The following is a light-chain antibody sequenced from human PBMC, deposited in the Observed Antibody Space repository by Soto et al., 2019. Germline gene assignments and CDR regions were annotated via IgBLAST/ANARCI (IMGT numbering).Light chain of an antibody. V-gene: IGLV2-14*01. J-gene: IGLJ2*01. CDR2: DVS. CDR1: SSNVGGYNY. CDR3: SSYTSSSTFVV. Sequence: QSALTQPASVSGSPGQSITISCTGTSSNVGGYNYVSWYQQHPGKPPKLMIYDVSNRPSGVSNRFSGSKSGNTASLTISGLKAEDEADYYCSSYTSSSTFVVFGGGTKVTVL.